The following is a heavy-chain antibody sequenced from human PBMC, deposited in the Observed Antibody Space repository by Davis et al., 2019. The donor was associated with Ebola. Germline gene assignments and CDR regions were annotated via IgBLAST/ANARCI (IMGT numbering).Heavy chain of an antibody. CDR3: ARLYGMDV. CDR1: GYTFTSYG. Sequence: AASVKVSCKASGYTFTSYGITWVRQAPGQGLEWMGWINPHNGNTNYAQNVQGRVTMTTDTSASTAYMELSSLRSEDTAVYYCARLYGMDVWGKGTTVTVSS. CDR2: INPHNGNT. V-gene: IGHV1-18*04. J-gene: IGHJ6*04.